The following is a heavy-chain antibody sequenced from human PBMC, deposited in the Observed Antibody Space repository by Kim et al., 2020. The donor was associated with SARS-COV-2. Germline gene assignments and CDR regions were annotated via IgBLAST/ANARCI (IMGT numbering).Heavy chain of an antibody. CDR2: INHSGST. J-gene: IGHJ4*01. CDR1: GGSFSGYY. CDR3: ARASYYYGSGSDLGDY. V-gene: IGHV4-34*01. Sequence: SETLSLTCAVYGGSFSGYYWSWIRQPPGKGLEWIGEINHSGSTNYNPSLKSRVTISVDTSKNQFSLKLSSVTAADTAVYYCARASYYYGSGSDLGDYWG. D-gene: IGHD3-10*01.